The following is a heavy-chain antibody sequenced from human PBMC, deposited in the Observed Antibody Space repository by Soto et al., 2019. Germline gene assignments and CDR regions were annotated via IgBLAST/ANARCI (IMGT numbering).Heavy chain of an antibody. J-gene: IGHJ4*02. Sequence: GGSLRLSCAASGFTFSDYYMSWIRQAPGKGLEWVSYISSSSSYTNYADSVKGRFTIPRDNAKNSLYLQMNSLRAEDPAVYYCAPLALLIGTTEFDYWGQGTLVTVSS. CDR2: ISSSSSYT. D-gene: IGHD1-7*01. CDR1: GFTFSDYY. CDR3: APLALLIGTTEFDY. V-gene: IGHV3-11*06.